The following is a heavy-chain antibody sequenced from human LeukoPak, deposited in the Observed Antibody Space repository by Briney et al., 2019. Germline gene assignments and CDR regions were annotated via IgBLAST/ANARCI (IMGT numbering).Heavy chain of an antibody. CDR1: GYTFTSYT. D-gene: IGHD2-2*02. J-gene: IGHJ5*02. Sequence: ASVKVSCKASGYTFTSYTMHWVRQAPGQRLEWMGWINAGNGNTKYSQKFQGRVTITRDTSASTAYMELSSLRSEDTAVYSGARGRYCSSTSCYTPTIPRFDPWGQGTLVTVSS. CDR3: ARGRYCSSTSCYTPTIPRFDP. V-gene: IGHV1-3*01. CDR2: INAGNGNT.